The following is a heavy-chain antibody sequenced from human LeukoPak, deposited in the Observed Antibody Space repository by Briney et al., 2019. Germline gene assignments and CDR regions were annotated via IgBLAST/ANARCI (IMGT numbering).Heavy chain of an antibody. V-gene: IGHV3-48*01. CDR3: ARERQLERLAFGKEGSAFDY. Sequence: PGGSLRLSCAASGFTFSSYSMNWVRQAPGEGLEWVSYISSSSSTIYYADSVKGRFTISRDNAKNTPYLQMNRLRAEDTAVYYCARERQLERLAFGKEGSAFDYWGQGTLVTVSS. D-gene: IGHD1-1*01. J-gene: IGHJ4*02. CDR2: ISSSSSTI. CDR1: GFTFSSYS.